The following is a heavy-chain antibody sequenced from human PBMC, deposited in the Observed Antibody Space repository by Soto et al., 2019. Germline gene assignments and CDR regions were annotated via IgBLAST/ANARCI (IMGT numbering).Heavy chain of an antibody. V-gene: IGHV1-46*01. J-gene: IGHJ2*01. CDR1: GYTFTSYY. Sequence: QVQLVQSGAEVKKPGASVKVSCKASGYTFTSYYMHWVRQAPGQGLEWMGIINPSGGITSYAQKCQGRATMTRDTSTSTVYMELSGLRSEDTAVYYCAREMTATWYFDLRGRGTLITVSS. CDR2: INPSGGIT. CDR3: AREMTATWYFDL. D-gene: IGHD2-21*02.